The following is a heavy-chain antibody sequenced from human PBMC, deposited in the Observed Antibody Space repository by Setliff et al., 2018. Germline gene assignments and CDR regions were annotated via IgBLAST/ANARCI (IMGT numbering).Heavy chain of an antibody. CDR3: AKVSGGSPTSDY. J-gene: IGHJ4*02. Sequence: LRLSCAASGFTFSSYAMSWVRRAPGKGLEWVSAISGSGGSTYYADSVKGRFTISRDNSKNTLYLQMNSLRAEDTAVYYCAKVSGGSPTSDYWGQGTLVTVSS. D-gene: IGHD1-26*01. CDR2: ISGSGGST. CDR1: GFTFSSYA. V-gene: IGHV3-23*01.